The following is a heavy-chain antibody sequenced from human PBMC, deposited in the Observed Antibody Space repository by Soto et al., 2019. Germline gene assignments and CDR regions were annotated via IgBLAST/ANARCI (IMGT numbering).Heavy chain of an antibody. D-gene: IGHD3-16*02. CDR1: GFTFSSYS. CDR3: AREGGELSYGDY. J-gene: IGHJ4*02. Sequence: EVQLVESGGGLVKPGGSLRLSCAASGFTFSSYSMNWVRQAPGKGLEWVSSISSSSSYIYYADSVKGRFTISRDNAKNSLYLQMNSLRAEDTAVYYWAREGGELSYGDYWGQGTLVTVSS. CDR2: ISSSSSYI. V-gene: IGHV3-21*01.